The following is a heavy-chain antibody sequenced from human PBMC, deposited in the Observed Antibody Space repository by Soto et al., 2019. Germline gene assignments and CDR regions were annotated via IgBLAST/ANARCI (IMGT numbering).Heavy chain of an antibody. J-gene: IGHJ4*02. V-gene: IGHV3-23*01. CDR1: GFTFSSYA. D-gene: IGHD1-1*01. CDR2: LSSSGGST. Sequence: QHGGSLRLSCAACGFTFSSYAMSWVRQAPGKGLEWVSGLSSSGGSTYYADSVKGRFTISRDNSKNTLYLQMNSLRAEDTAVYYCAKGPGSRPMGYFDYWGQGTLVTVSS. CDR3: AKGPGSRPMGYFDY.